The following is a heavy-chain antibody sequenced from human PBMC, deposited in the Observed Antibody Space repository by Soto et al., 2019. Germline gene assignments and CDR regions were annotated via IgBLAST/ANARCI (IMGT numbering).Heavy chain of an antibody. CDR3: AKGASTVFFYYYMDV. V-gene: IGHV3-23*01. CDR1: GFTFNDYA. CDR2: ISGSGGHT. D-gene: IGHD2-2*01. Sequence: EVQLLESGGGLVQPGGSLRLSCAASGFTFNDYAMSWVRQAPGKGLECVSAISGSGGHTYYAASVKGRFTISRDNSKNTLFLQVTSLRADDTAVYYCAKGASTVFFYYYMDVWGKGTTVTVSS. J-gene: IGHJ6*03.